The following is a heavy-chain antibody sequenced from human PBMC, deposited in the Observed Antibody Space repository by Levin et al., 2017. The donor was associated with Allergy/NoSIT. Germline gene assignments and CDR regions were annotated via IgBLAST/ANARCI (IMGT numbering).Heavy chain of an antibody. CDR2: IIPIFGTA. Sequence: GGSLRLSCKASGGTFSSYAISWVRQAPGQGLEWMGGIIPIFGTANYAQKFQGRVTITADESTSTAYMELSSLRSEDTAVYYCSRGQSNGWSHDAFDIWGQGTMVTVSS. V-gene: IGHV1-69*01. J-gene: IGHJ3*02. CDR1: GGTFSSYA. D-gene: IGHD2-15*01. CDR3: SRGQSNGWSHDAFDI.